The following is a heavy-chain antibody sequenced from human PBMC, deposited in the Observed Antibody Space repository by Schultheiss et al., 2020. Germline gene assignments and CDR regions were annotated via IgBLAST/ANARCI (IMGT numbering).Heavy chain of an antibody. V-gene: IGHV3-21*05. D-gene: IGHD4-17*01. CDR3: ASGVDYGDYAVGY. Sequence: GESLKISCAASGFTFSSYGMHWVRQAPGKGLEWVSYISSSSSYTNYADSVKGRFTISRDNAKNSLYLQMNSLRAEDTAVYYCASGVDYGDYAVGYWGQGTLVTVSS. CDR1: GFTFSSYG. CDR2: ISSSSSYT. J-gene: IGHJ4*02.